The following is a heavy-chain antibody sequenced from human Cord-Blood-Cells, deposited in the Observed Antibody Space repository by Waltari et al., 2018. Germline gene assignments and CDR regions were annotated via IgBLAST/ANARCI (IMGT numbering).Heavy chain of an antibody. V-gene: IGHV4-4*02. CDR2: VDRSGRT. Sequence: QLHLQQSGTGLVKPSGTLSLPCVVSGVSLISNYSWSWVRQSPGKGLEWIGQVDRSGRTNYNPSFASRVIMSLDTAINQCSRNMLSATAADTAVYYCARDRGRGLYLDSWGRGALVSVSP. J-gene: IGHJ4*02. CDR1: GVSLISNYS. D-gene: IGHD2-15*01. CDR3: ARDRGRGLYLDS.